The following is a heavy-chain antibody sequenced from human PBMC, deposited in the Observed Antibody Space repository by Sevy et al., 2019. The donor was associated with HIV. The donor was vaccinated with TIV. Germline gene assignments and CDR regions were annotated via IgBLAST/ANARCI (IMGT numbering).Heavy chain of an antibody. D-gene: IGHD3-22*01. Sequence: GGSLRLSCAASGFTFSSYWMHWVRQAPGKGLVWVSRINSDGSSTSYADSVKGRFTISRDNAKNTLYLQMNSLRAEDTAVYYCARDSLYWYDSSGYPIFDYWGQGTLVTVSS. CDR1: GFTFSSYW. J-gene: IGHJ4*02. CDR3: ARDSLYWYDSSGYPIFDY. V-gene: IGHV3-74*01. CDR2: INSDGSST.